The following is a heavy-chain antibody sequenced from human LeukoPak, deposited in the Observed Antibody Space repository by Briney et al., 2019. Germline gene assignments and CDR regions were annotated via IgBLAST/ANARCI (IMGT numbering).Heavy chain of an antibody. CDR2: IYYSGST. D-gene: IGHD6-13*01. Sequence: SETLSLTCTVSGGSISSSSYYWGWIRQPPGKGLEWIGSIYYSGSTYYNPSLKSRVTISVDTSKNQFSLKLSSVTAADTAVYYCARVYSLGQQLVYYYYYYMDVWGKGTTVTVSS. V-gene: IGHV4-39*07. CDR1: GGSISSSSYY. J-gene: IGHJ6*03. CDR3: ARVYSLGQQLVYYYYYYMDV.